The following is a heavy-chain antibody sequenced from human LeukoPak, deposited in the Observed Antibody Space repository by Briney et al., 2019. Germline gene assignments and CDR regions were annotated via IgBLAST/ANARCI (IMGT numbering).Heavy chain of an antibody. D-gene: IGHD2-2*01. J-gene: IGHJ6*02. V-gene: IGHV4-59*01. CDR2: IYYSGST. Sequence: SETLSLTCTVSGGSISSYYWSWIRQPPGEGLEWIGYIYYSGSTNYNPSLKSRVTISVDTSKNQFSLKLSSVTAADTAVYYCARDRCSSTSCYSILDVWGQGTTVTVSS. CDR1: GGSISSYY. CDR3: ARDRCSSTSCYSILDV.